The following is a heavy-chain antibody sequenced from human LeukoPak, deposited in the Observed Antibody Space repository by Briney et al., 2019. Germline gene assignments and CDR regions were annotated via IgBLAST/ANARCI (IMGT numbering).Heavy chain of an antibody. CDR2: IYHSGST. D-gene: IGHD6-19*01. Sequence: PSETLSLTCAVSGGSITGYYWSWIRQPPGKGLEWIGYIYHSGSTNYNPSVKRRVTISVDTSKNQFSLKLSSVTAADTAVYYCARDIAVAGPDFYFDYWGQGTLVTVSS. CDR3: ARDIAVAGPDFYFDY. J-gene: IGHJ4*02. V-gene: IGHV4-59*01. CDR1: GGSITGYY.